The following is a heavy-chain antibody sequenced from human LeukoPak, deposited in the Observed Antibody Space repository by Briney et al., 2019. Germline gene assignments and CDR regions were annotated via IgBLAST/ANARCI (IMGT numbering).Heavy chain of an antibody. Sequence: GGSLRLSCAASGFTFSNYAMSWVRQAPGKGLEWVSAILGSGGSTYYADSVKGRFTVSRDNSKSTLYLQMNSLRAEDTALYYCAKWGDYDVLTGYYVPDYWGQGTLVTASS. D-gene: IGHD3-9*01. J-gene: IGHJ4*02. CDR3: AKWGDYDVLTGYYVPDY. CDR2: ILGSGGST. V-gene: IGHV3-23*01. CDR1: GFTFSNYA.